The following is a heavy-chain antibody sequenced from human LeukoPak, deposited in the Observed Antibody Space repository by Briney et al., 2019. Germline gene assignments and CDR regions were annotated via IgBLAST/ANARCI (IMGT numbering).Heavy chain of an antibody. V-gene: IGHV3-30-3*01. CDR3: ATGSDFYYDS. CDR2: IPHDGSSA. J-gene: IGHJ5*01. D-gene: IGHD1-26*01. CDR1: GFTFTRSC. Sequence: GGSLRLSCIVSGFTFTRSCMHWVRQAPGKGLEWVAAIPHDGSSALYADSVKGRFIISRDNSKNTQFLQMNSLRIEDSAVYYCATGSDFYYDSWGQGTLVTVSS.